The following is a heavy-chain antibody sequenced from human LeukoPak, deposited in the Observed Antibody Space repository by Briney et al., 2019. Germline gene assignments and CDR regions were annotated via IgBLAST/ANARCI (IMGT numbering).Heavy chain of an antibody. J-gene: IGHJ4*02. V-gene: IGHV3-23*01. D-gene: IGHD6-13*01. Sequence: GGSLRLSCAASGFTFSSYAMSWVRQAPGKGLEWVSAISGSGGSTYYADSVKGRFTISRDNSKNTLYLQMNSLRAEDTAVYYCAKDARYSSSWYGGYFDYWGQGTLVTVSS. CDR1: GFTFSSYA. CDR2: ISGSGGST. CDR3: AKDARYSSSWYGGYFDY.